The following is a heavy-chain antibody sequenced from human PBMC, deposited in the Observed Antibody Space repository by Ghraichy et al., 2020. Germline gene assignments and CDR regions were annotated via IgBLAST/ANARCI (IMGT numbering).Heavy chain of an antibody. CDR2: ISSSGSTI. CDR3: AREEPYGGNVIDY. D-gene: IGHD4-23*01. CDR1: GFTFSSYE. V-gene: IGHV3-48*03. Sequence: GGSLRLSCAASGFTFSSYEMNWVRQAPGKGLEWVSYISSSGSTIYYADSVKGRFTISRDNAKNSLYLQMNSLRAEDTAVYYCAREEPYGGNVIDYWGQGTLVTVSS. J-gene: IGHJ4*02.